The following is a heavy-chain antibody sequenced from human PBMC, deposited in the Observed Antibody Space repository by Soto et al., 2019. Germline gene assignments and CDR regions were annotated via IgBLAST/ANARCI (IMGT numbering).Heavy chain of an antibody. D-gene: IGHD4-17*01. Sequence: QVQLQQWGAGLLKPSETLSLTCAVYGGSFSGYYWSWIRQPPGKGLEWIGEINHSGSTNYNPSLKSRVTISVDTSKNQFALKLSSVTAADTVVYYCARGFTVTKGSDAFDIWGQGTMVTVSS. CDR3: ARGFTVTKGSDAFDI. V-gene: IGHV4-34*01. J-gene: IGHJ3*02. CDR1: GGSFSGYY. CDR2: INHSGST.